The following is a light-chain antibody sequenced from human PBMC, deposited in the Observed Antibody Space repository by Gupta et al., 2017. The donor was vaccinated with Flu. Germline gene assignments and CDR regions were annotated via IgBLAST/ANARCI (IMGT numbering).Light chain of an antibody. CDR1: QRISDTY. CDR3: LQDGDSPRT. J-gene: IGKJ1*01. CDR2: SAS. V-gene: IGKV3-20*01. Sequence: GTLSLTPGERATFSCRASQRISDTYLAWYQQRPGQTPRLLIYSASNRATGISDRFSGCWSGTDFTLTINRLEPEDFAVYYCLQDGDSPRTFGHGTKVEIK.